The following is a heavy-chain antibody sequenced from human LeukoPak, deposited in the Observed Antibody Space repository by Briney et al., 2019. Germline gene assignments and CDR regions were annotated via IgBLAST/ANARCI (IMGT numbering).Heavy chain of an antibody. CDR1: GFPFSSYW. CDR2: IYSGGST. D-gene: IGHD3-3*01. CDR3: ASYDFWSGSNDY. Sequence: GGSLRLSCVASGFPFSSYWMTWVRQAPGKGLEWVSVIYSGGSTYYAGSVKGRFTISRDNSKNTLYLQMNSLRAEDTAVYYCASYDFWSGSNDYWGQGTLVTVSS. V-gene: IGHV3-53*01. J-gene: IGHJ4*02.